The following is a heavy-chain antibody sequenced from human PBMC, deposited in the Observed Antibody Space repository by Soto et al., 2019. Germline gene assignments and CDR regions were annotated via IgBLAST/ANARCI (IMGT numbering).Heavy chain of an antibody. J-gene: IGHJ6*02. Sequence: PGGSLRLSCAASGFTFSSYAMHWVRQAPGKGLEWVAVISYDGSNKYYADSVKGRFTISRDNSKNTLYLQMNSLRAEDTAVYYCARDLLPGYSSSWYWEGANYYYYGMDVWGQGTTVTVSS. V-gene: IGHV3-30-3*01. D-gene: IGHD6-13*01. CDR3: ARDLLPGYSSSWYWEGANYYYYGMDV. CDR2: ISYDGSNK. CDR1: GFTFSSYA.